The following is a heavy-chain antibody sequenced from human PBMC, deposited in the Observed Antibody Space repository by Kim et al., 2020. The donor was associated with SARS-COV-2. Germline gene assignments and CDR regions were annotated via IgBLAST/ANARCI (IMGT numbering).Heavy chain of an antibody. D-gene: IGHD6-13*01. CDR1: GYSLIDLA. Sequence: ASVKVSCKVSGYSLIDLAMHWVRQAPGQGLEWMGGFHPEDGETIYAQRFQGRVTITEDTSADTGYMELRSLRSEDTAIYFCAIWDLSISEAEGAFHTWGQGTRVTVSS. CDR3: AIWDLSISEAEGAFHT. CDR2: FHPEDGET. J-gene: IGHJ3*01. V-gene: IGHV1-24*01.